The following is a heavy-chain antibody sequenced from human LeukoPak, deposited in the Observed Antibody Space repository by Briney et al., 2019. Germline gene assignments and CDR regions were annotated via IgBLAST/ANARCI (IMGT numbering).Heavy chain of an antibody. CDR3: ARGYDILSRYYYYMDV. CDR1: GDSISSYY. J-gene: IGHJ6*03. Sequence: SETLSLTCTVSGDSISSYYWSWIRQPPGKGLEWIGYIYYSGSTNYNPSLKSRVTISVDTSKNQFSLKLSSVTAADTAIYYCARGYDILSRYYYYMDVWGKGTTVTVSS. CDR2: IYYSGST. D-gene: IGHD3-9*01. V-gene: IGHV4-59*12.